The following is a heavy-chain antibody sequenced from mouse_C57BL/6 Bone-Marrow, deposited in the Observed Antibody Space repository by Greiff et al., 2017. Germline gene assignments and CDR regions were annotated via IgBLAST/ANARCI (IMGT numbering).Heavy chain of an antibody. CDR2: IRSKSNNYAT. V-gene: IGHV10-1*01. CDR1: GFSFNTYA. D-gene: IGHD2-4*01. J-gene: IGHJ2*01. CDR3: VRQGYDYPFDY. Sequence: GGGLVQPKGSLKLSCAASGFSFNTYAMNWVRQAPGKGLEWVARIRSKSNNYATYYADSVKDRFTISRDDSESMLYLQMNNLKTEDTAMYYCVRQGYDYPFDYGGQGTTLTVSS.